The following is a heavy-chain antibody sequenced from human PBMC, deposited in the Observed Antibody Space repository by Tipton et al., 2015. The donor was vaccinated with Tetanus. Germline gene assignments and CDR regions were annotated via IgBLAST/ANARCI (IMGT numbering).Heavy chain of an antibody. CDR2: IYYTGNT. Sequence: TLSLTCTVSGGSISSGGYYWTWIRQHPERGLECIGYIYYTGNTYYNPSLKSRVTISVDTSKNQFSLKLTSLTAADTAVYYCERRLIQTWFDPWGQGTLVTV. V-gene: IGHV4-31*03. CDR3: ERRLIQTWFDP. D-gene: IGHD2-8*01. J-gene: IGHJ5*02. CDR1: GGSISSGGYY.